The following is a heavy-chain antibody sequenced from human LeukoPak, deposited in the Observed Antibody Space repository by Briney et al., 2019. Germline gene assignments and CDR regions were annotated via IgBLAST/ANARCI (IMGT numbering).Heavy chain of an antibody. Sequence: PGGSLRLSCAASGFTFSSYAMSWVRQAPGKGLEWVSAISGSGGSTYYADSVKGRFTISRDNSKNTLYLQMNSLRAEDTAVYYCAKDYIPVRVGVGGSSWYWPNWFDPWGQGTLVTVSS. J-gene: IGHJ5*02. CDR2: ISGSGGST. V-gene: IGHV3-23*01. CDR3: AKDYIPVRVGVGGSSWYWPNWFDP. D-gene: IGHD6-13*01. CDR1: GFTFSSYA.